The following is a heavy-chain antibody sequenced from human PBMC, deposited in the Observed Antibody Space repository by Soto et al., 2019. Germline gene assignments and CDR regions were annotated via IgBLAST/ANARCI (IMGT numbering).Heavy chain of an antibody. CDR2: MYYSGGT. Sequence: SETLSLTCTVSGGSISSSSYFWGWIRQPPGKGLEWIGSMYYSGGTYYNPSLKSRVTISVDTSKNQFSLKLSSVTAADTAVYYCARHGEPAAGTFEWAAAPDYYYYGMDVWGQGTTVTVSS. V-gene: IGHV4-39*01. CDR3: ARHGEPAAGTFEWAAAPDYYYYGMDV. CDR1: GGSISSSSYF. D-gene: IGHD6-13*01. J-gene: IGHJ6*02.